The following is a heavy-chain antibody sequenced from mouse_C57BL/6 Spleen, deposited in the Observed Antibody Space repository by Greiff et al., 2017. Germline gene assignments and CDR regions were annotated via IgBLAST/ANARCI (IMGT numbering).Heavy chain of an antibody. CDR1: GYTFTDYN. CDR2: INPNNGGT. V-gene: IGHV1-22*01. Sequence: VQLKQSGPELVKPGASVTMSCKASGYTFTDYNMHWVKQSHGKSLEWIGYINPNNGGTSYNQKFKGKATLTVNKSSSTAYMEFRSLTSEDSAVYYCARGVTTDAMGYWGQGTSVTGSS. D-gene: IGHD1-1*01. J-gene: IGHJ4*01. CDR3: ARGVTTDAMGY.